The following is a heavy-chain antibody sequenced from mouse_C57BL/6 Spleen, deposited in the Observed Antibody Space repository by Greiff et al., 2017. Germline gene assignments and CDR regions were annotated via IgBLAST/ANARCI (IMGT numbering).Heavy chain of an antibody. V-gene: IGHV1-61*01. Sequence: LQQPGAELVRPGSSVKLSCKASGYTFTSYWMDWVKQRPGQGLEWIGNIYPSDSETHYNQKFKDKATLTVDKSSSTAYMQLSSLTSEDSAVYYCALYYGNYEFDYWGQGTTLTVSS. CDR2: IYPSDSET. CDR3: ALYYGNYEFDY. D-gene: IGHD2-1*01. CDR1: GYTFTSYW. J-gene: IGHJ2*01.